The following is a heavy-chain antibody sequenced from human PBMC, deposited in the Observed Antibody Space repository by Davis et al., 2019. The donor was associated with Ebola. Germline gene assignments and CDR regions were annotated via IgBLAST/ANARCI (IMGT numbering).Heavy chain of an antibody. J-gene: IGHJ4*02. Sequence: GGSLRLSCAISGFTFSYTEMSWVRQAPGKGLEWVAFIRSEATSQDYGKSVQGRFFISRDGSKNTLYLQMNSLRVDDTAVYFCARDGPNYDVDYWGQGTLVTVSA. CDR1: GFTFSYTE. D-gene: IGHD3-22*01. V-gene: IGHV3-30*02. CDR3: ARDGPNYDVDY. CDR2: IRSEATSQ.